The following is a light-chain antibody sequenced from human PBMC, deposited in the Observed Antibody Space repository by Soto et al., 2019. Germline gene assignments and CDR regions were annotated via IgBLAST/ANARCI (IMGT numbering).Light chain of an antibody. CDR2: GAS. Sequence: IGLAQTPGTLSLSPGERATLSCRASQSVSSSYLAWYQQKPGQAPRLLIYGASSRATGIPDRFSGSGSGTDFTLTISRLEPEDFAVYYCQPYGSSPPLPFGGGTKVDIK. CDR1: QSVSSSY. J-gene: IGKJ4*01. CDR3: QPYGSSPPLP. V-gene: IGKV3-20*01.